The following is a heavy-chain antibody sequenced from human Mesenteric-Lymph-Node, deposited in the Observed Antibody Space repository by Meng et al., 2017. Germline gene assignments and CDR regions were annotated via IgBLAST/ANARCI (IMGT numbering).Heavy chain of an antibody. CDR1: GYTFTGYY. Sequence: SVKVSCKASGYTFTGYYMHWVRQAPGQGLEWMGGIIPIFGTANYAQKFQGRVTITADKSTSTAYMELSSLRSEDTAVYYCARAGTGTVAGTFDYWGQGTLVTVSS. CDR3: ARAGTGTVAGTFDY. V-gene: IGHV1-69*06. CDR2: IIPIFGTA. D-gene: IGHD6-19*01. J-gene: IGHJ4*02.